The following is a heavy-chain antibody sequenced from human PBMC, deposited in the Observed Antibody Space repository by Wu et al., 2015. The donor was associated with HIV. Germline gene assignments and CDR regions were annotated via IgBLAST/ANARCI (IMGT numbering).Heavy chain of an antibody. CDR3: AVLYDVEGDKAVLDH. Sequence: VQLVQSGAEVKKPGSSVKLSCKASGGTFSSFSINWVRQAPGQGLEWTGGIIPIFGTATYAQRFQGRATITSDESTSTAYMELSRLTSEDTAIYYCAVLYDVEGDKAVLDHWGQGTLVTVSS. CDR2: IIPIFGTA. V-gene: IGHV1-69*05. CDR1: GGTFSSFS. J-gene: IGHJ4*02. D-gene: IGHD3-16*01.